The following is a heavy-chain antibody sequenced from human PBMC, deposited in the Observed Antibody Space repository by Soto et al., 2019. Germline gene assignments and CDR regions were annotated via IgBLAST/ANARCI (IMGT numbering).Heavy chain of an antibody. CDR3: ARGSGYSYGVRDYGMDV. D-gene: IGHD5-18*01. Sequence: PSETLSLTCAVSGGSISSGGYSWSWILQPPGKGLEWIGYIYHSGSTYYNPSLKSRVTISVDRSKNQFSLKLSSVTAADTAVYYCARGSGYSYGVRDYGMDVWGQGTTVTVSS. V-gene: IGHV4-30-2*01. CDR2: IYHSGST. J-gene: IGHJ6*02. CDR1: GGSISSGGYS.